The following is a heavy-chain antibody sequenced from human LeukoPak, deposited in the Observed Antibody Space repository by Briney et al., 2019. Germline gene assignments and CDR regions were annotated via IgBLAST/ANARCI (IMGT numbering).Heavy chain of an antibody. J-gene: IGHJ4*02. D-gene: IGHD1-26*01. CDR2: IYYSGFT. CDR3: ARGNGDLLG. CDR1: GGSVSSYY. V-gene: IGHV4-59*02. Sequence: SESLSLTCTVSGGSVSSYYWSWIRQPPGKGLEWIGYIYYSGFTNYNPSLKSRVTISVDTSKNQFSLKVSSVTTADTAMYYCARGNGDLLGWGQGTLVTVSS.